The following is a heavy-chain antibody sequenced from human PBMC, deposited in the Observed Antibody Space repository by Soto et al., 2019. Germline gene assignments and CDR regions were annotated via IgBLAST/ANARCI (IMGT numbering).Heavy chain of an antibody. V-gene: IGHV4-34*01. D-gene: IGHD3-10*01. CDR3: ARGAYHGSGRGSLDV. J-gene: IGHJ6*02. CDR2: INPFGSS. CDR1: GGSFSNYH. Sequence: KPSETLSLTCAVYGGSFSNYHWNWIRQPPGKGLEWIGEINPFGSSNYNPSLTSRVTVSSDTSKNRFSLKLSFVTAADTAVYFCARGAYHGSGRGSLDVWGQGTTVTVSS.